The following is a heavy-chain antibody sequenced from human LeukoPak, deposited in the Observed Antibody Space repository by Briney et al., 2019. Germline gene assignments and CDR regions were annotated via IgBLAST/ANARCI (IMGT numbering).Heavy chain of an antibody. V-gene: IGHV1-69*02. D-gene: IGHD3-22*01. Sequence: SVKVSCKAPGDTLITHYISWVRQAPGQGLEWLGRIVPVIGVATYAQSLQGRVIITADRSTNTAYLELSSLRFEDSAVYFRARHSSRGHYYDFDFWGHGSLVTVSS. J-gene: IGHJ4*01. CDR2: IVPVIGVA. CDR1: GDTLITHY. CDR3: ARHSSRGHYYDFDF.